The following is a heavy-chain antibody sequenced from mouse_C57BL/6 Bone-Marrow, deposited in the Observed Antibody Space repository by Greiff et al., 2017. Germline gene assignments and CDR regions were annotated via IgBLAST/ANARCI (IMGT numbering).Heavy chain of an antibody. V-gene: IGHV1-69*01. CDR3: ARFHYDYDGYYAMDY. Sequence: QVQLQQSGAELVMPGASVKLSCKASGYPFPSYWMHWVKQRPGQGLEWIGEIDPSDSYTNYNQKFKGKSTLTVDKSSSTAYMQLSSLTSEDSAVYYCARFHYDYDGYYAMDYWGQGTSVTVSS. CDR2: IDPSDSYT. J-gene: IGHJ4*01. D-gene: IGHD2-4*01. CDR1: GYPFPSYW.